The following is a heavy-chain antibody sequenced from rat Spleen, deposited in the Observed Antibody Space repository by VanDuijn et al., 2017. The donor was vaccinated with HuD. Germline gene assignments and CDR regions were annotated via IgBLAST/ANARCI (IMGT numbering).Heavy chain of an antibody. J-gene: IGHJ3*01. V-gene: IGHV2-1*01. CDR3: TSPFRWFAY. Sequence: QVQLMESGPGLVQPSETLSLTCTVSGFSLTNNGVSWVRQPPGKGLEWMGGIWGDGSTDYNSVLKSRLTINRDTSKSQVFLKMNSLQTEDTAIYFCTSPFRWFAYWGQGTLVTVSS. CDR2: IWGDGST. CDR1: GFSLTNNG.